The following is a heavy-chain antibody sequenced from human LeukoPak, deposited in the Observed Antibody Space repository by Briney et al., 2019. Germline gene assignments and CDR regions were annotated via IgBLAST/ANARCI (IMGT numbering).Heavy chain of an antibody. Sequence: GRSLRLSCAASGFTFSDYNMNWVRQSPEKGLEWVSSISSRSDYIYYADSVKGRFTISRDNAKNSLNLQMNSLRAEDTAIYYCARIADCSSSSCYADYWGQGTLVTVSS. CDR2: ISSRSDYI. J-gene: IGHJ4*02. V-gene: IGHV3-21*06. D-gene: IGHD2-2*01. CDR1: GFTFSDYN. CDR3: ARIADCSSSSCYADY.